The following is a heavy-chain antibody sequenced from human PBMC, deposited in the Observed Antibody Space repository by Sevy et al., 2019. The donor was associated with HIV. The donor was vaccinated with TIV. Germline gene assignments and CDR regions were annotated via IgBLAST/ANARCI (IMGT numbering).Heavy chain of an antibody. CDR3: TKNTAAVGVGGFDY. CDR1: GFTFSYSG. D-gene: IGHD2-8*01. Sequence: GGSLRLSCAASGFTFSYSGMHWVRQAPGKGLEWVTFIQFDGSSHYYADSVKGRFTISRDNYTNTLYLQRNSLGGDDTAVYYCTKNTAAVGVGGFDYWGQGALVTVSS. J-gene: IGHJ4*02. V-gene: IGHV3-30*02. CDR2: IQFDGSSH.